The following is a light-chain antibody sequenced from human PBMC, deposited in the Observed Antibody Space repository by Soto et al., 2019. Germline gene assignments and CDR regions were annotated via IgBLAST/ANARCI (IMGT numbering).Light chain of an antibody. V-gene: IGLV2-14*01. J-gene: IGLJ2*01. CDR3: SLYGRSNTLL. CDR2: EVS. Sequence: QSALTQPASVSGSPGQSITISCTGTSSDIGGYNYVSWYQQHPGKAPKLIIYEVSDRPSGVSNRFSGSKSGNTASLTISGLQAEDEADYYCSLYGRSNTLLFGEGTKLTVL. CDR1: SSDIGGYNY.